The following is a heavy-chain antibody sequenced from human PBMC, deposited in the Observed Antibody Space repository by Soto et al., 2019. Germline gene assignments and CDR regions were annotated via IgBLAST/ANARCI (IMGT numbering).Heavy chain of an antibody. D-gene: IGHD6-19*01. CDR2: IYDSGST. J-gene: IGHJ4*02. CDR3: ARVHYAGSSGWYPSPALEY. CDR1: GGSIISYY. Sequence: SETLSLTCTVSGGSIISYYWSWIRQPPGKGLEWIGYIYDSGSTSYNPSLKRRVTISVDTSKNQFSLKQSSVTAADTAVYSCARVHYAGSSGWYPSPALEYWCQGALDTASS. V-gene: IGHV4-59*12.